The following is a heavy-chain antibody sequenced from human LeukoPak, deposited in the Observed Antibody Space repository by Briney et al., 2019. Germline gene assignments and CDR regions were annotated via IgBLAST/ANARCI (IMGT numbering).Heavy chain of an antibody. CDR3: ARDGYSYGSDALDI. CDR1: GGSFSGYY. V-gene: IGHV4-34*01. Sequence: SETLSLTCAVYGGSFSGYYWSWIRQPPGKGLEWIGEINHSGSTNYNPSLKSRVTISVDTSKNQFSLKLSSVTAADTAVHYCARDGYSYGSDALDIWGQGTMVTVSS. D-gene: IGHD5-18*01. J-gene: IGHJ3*02. CDR2: INHSGST.